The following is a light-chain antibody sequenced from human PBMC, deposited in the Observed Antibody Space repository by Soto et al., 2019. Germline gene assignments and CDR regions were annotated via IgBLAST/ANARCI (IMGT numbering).Light chain of an antibody. CDR3: QQYGSSPLT. CDR2: GAS. J-gene: IGKJ4*01. Sequence: EIVLTQSPGTLSLSPGERATLSCRASERLSSVYLAWYQQRPGQPPRLLIYGASNRATGIPDRFSGSGSGTDFTLTISRLEPEDFAVYYCQQYGSSPLTLGGGTKVDIK. V-gene: IGKV3-20*01. CDR1: ERLSSVY.